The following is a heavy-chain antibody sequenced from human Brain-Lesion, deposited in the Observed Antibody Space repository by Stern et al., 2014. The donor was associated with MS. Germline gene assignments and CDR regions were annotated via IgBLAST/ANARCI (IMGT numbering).Heavy chain of an antibody. V-gene: IGHV1-2*02. CDR1: GYIFTGYY. D-gene: IGHD3-3*01. CDR2: INPNTGGT. Sequence: VQLVESGAEVKKPGASVKVSCKTSGYIFTGYYIHWVRQAPGQGLEWMAWINPNTGGTKYAQKFLGRVTMSRDTSISTAYVELSSLTSDDTAVYYCARDQRGITIFGVVTDYYYLGMDVWGQGTTVTVSS. CDR3: ARDQRGITIFGVVTDYYYLGMDV. J-gene: IGHJ6*02.